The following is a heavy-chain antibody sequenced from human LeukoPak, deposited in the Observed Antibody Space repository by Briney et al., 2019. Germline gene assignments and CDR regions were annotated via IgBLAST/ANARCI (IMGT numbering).Heavy chain of an antibody. CDR3: ARRSRPNYYGSGSYFDY. D-gene: IGHD3-10*01. CDR2: IYYSGST. Sequence: SETLSLTCTVSGGSISSSSYYWGWIRQPPGKGLEWIGSIYYSGSTYYNPSLKSRVTISVDTSKNQFSLKLSSVTAADTAVYYCARRSRPNYYGSGSYFDYWGQGTLVTVSS. J-gene: IGHJ4*02. V-gene: IGHV4-39*01. CDR1: GGSISSSSYY.